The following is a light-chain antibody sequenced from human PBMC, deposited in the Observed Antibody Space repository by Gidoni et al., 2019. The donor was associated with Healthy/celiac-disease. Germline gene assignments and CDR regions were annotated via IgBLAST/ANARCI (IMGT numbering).Light chain of an antibody. CDR2: GAS. V-gene: IGKV3-15*01. CDR3: HQYNNWPPYT. CDR1: QSVIST. J-gene: IGKJ2*01. Sequence: EIVMTQSPATLSVSPGERATLSCRASQSVISTLAWYQQKPGQAPRLLIYGASTRATGIPARFSGSGSGTEFTLTISSLQSEDFAVYYCHQYNNWPPYTFGQGTKLEIK.